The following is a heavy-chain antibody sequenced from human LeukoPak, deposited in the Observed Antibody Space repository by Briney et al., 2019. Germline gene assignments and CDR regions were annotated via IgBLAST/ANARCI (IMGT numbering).Heavy chain of an antibody. Sequence: ASVKVSCKVSGYTLTELSMHWVRQAPGKGLEWMGGFDPEDGETIYAQKFQGRVTMTEDTSTDTAYMELSSLRSEDTAVYYCATDGSGSGTEYNWFDPWGQGTLVTVSS. D-gene: IGHD3-10*01. J-gene: IGHJ5*02. CDR2: FDPEDGET. CDR3: ATDGSGSGTEYNWFDP. V-gene: IGHV1-24*01. CDR1: GYTLTELS.